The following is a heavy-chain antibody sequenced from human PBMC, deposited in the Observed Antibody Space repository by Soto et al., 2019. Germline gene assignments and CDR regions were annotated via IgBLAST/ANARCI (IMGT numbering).Heavy chain of an antibody. CDR1: GGTFSSYA. CDR2: IIPIFGTG. J-gene: IGHJ3*02. D-gene: IGHD3-22*01. Sequence: SVKVSCKVSGGTFSSYAINWVRQAPGQGLEWMGGIIPIFGTGKYAQKFQGRVTITADESTSTVYMELSSLRSEDTAVYHCARPSTYYYDSRRVFDIWGQGTMVTVSS. V-gene: IGHV1-69*13. CDR3: ARPSTYYYDSRRVFDI.